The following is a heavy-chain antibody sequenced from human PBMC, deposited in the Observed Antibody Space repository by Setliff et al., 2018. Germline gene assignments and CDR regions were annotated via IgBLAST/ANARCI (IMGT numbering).Heavy chain of an antibody. V-gene: IGHV3-33*08. D-gene: IGHD6-25*01. CDR3: ARGNSGGDY. CDR1: GFTFSTYR. Sequence: PGGSLRLSCAASGFTFSTYRMHWVRQAPGKGLEWVAVIRDDGGNKYHADSVKGRFTISRDNAKNTLYLQMNSLRAEDTAVYYCARGNSGGDYWGQGALVTVSS. J-gene: IGHJ4*02. CDR2: IRDDGGNK.